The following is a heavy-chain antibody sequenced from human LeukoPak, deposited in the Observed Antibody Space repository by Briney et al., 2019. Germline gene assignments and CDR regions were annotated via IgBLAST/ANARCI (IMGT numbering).Heavy chain of an antibody. J-gene: IGHJ6*02. CDR1: GGTFSSYA. Sequence: GASVKVSCKASGGTFSSYAISWVRQAPGQGLEWMGRIIPILGIANYAQKFQGRVTITADKSTSTAYVELSSLRSEDTAVYYCASGYYDSSGSDYYYYYGMDVWGQGTTVTVSS. V-gene: IGHV1-69*04. D-gene: IGHD3-22*01. CDR3: ASGYYDSSGSDYYYYYGMDV. CDR2: IIPILGIA.